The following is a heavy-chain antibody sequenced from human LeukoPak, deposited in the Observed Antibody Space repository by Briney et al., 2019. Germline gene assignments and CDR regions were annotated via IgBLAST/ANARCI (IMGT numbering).Heavy chain of an antibody. Sequence: GGSLRLSCAASGFTFSSYSMNWVRQAPGKGLEWVSCISSSSTYIYYADSVKGRFTISRDNAKNSLYLQMNSLRAEDAAVYYCLVEPGLSFYYNVDVWGRGTTVTVSS. V-gene: IGHV3-21*01. CDR3: LVEPGLSFYYNVDV. CDR2: ISSSSTYI. J-gene: IGHJ6*03. D-gene: IGHD2-2*01. CDR1: GFTFSSYS.